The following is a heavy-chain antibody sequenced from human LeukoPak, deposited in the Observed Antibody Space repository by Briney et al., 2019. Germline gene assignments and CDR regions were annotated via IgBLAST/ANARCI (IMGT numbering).Heavy chain of an antibody. Sequence: GGSLRLSCAASGFTFSSYAMSWVRQAPGKGLEWVSAISGSGGSTYYADSVKGRFTISRDNSKNTLYLQMNGLRAGDTAVYYCAKDGVPYSGSYQGPYYFDYWGQGTLVTVSS. D-gene: IGHD1-26*01. CDR2: ISGSGGST. J-gene: IGHJ4*02. V-gene: IGHV3-23*01. CDR3: AKDGVPYSGSYQGPYYFDY. CDR1: GFTFSSYA.